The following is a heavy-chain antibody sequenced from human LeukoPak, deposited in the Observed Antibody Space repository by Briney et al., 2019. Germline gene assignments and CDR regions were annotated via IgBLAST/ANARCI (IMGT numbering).Heavy chain of an antibody. D-gene: IGHD2/OR15-2a*01. V-gene: IGHV3-23*01. CDR1: GFTFSSYA. J-gene: IGHJ4*02. CDR3: AKGGSLLSHFDY. Sequence: GKSLRLSCAASGFTFSSYAMSWVRQAPGKGLEWVSAISGSGGSTYYADSVKGRFTISRDNSKNTLYLQMNSLRAEDTAVYYCAKGGSLLSHFDYWGQGTLVTVSS. CDR2: ISGSGGST.